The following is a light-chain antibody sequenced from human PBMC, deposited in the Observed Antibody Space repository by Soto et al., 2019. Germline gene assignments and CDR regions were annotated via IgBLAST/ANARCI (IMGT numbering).Light chain of an antibody. CDR1: TGDVGGYNY. J-gene: IGLJ2*01. V-gene: IGLV2-11*02. CDR2: DVT. CDR3: CSYAGSYSFGA. Sequence: QSALTQPRSVSGSPGQSVTISSAGTTGDVGGYNYVSWYQQHPGKAPKLMVYDVTQRPSGVPDRFSGSKSGNTASLTISGLQAEDEADYYCCSYAGSYSFGAFGGGTKLTVL.